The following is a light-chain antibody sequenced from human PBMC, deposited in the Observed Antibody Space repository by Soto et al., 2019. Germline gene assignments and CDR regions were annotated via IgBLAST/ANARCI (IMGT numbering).Light chain of an antibody. Sequence: EIVLTQSPVILSLSPGERATLSCRASQSVSSYLAWYQQKPGQALRLLIYDASKRATDIPDRFSGSGSGTDSTLTISSTEPEDSAVYHCQQHGNWPFITFGPGTKVHIK. V-gene: IGKV3-11*01. J-gene: IGKJ3*01. CDR1: QSVSSY. CDR3: QQHGNWPFIT. CDR2: DAS.